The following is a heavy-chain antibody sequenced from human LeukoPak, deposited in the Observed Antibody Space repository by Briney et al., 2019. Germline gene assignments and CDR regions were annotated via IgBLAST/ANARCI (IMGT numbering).Heavy chain of an antibody. CDR2: INPNSGGT. CDR1: GYTFTGYY. D-gene: IGHD6-6*01. J-gene: IGHJ6*03. CDR3: ARGEEYSSSRRLYYYYMDV. Sequence: ASVKVSCKASGYTFTGYYMHWVRQAPGQGLEWMGWINPNSGGTNYAQKFQGRVTMTRDTSISTAYMELSRLRSDDTAVYCCARGEEYSSSRRLYYYYMDVWGKGTTVTVSS. V-gene: IGHV1-2*02.